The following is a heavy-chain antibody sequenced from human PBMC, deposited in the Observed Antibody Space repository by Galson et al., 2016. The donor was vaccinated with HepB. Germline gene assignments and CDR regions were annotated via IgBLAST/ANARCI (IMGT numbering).Heavy chain of an antibody. CDR3: ARGHYASGRSDFDD. D-gene: IGHD3-10*01. V-gene: IGHV1-18*01. Sequence: SVKVSCKASGYTFTNYGISWVRQAPGQGLEWMGWISAYNGDTSYAQKLQGRVTMTTDTSTSTAYMELRSLRSVDTAVYYGARGHYASGRSDFDDWGQGPLVTVSS. J-gene: IGHJ4*02. CDR2: ISAYNGDT. CDR1: GYTFTNYG.